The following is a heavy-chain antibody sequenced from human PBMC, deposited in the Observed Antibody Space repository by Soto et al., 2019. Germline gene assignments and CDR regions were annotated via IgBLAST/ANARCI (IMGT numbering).Heavy chain of an antibody. D-gene: IGHD3-10*01. CDR2: IYYSGST. CDR1: GGSISSGDYY. CDR3: GTSFFRGGPDGYYGMEV. Sequence: SQTRSLSCTVSGGSISSGDYYWSWLRQPQGKGLEWIGYIYYSGSTYYNPSLKSRVTISVDTSKDQFSLQLRSVTAADTAVFYGGTSFFRGGPDGYYGMEVWGQGT. J-gene: IGHJ6*02. V-gene: IGHV4-30-4*01.